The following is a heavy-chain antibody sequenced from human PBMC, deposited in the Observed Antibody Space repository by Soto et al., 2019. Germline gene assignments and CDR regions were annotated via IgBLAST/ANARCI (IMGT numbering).Heavy chain of an antibody. CDR2: ISDGDGAT. CDR1: GFAFSDYA. Sequence: EVHLLESGGGLVQPGGSLRLSCAASGFAFSDYAMTWVRQAPGKGLEWVSDISDGDGATHYADSVKGRFTISRDDSKNTLNLQIHSLRAEDAAVYYWAKGRTVFDFWGQGTLGTVSS. D-gene: IGHD4-17*01. CDR3: AKGRTVFDF. J-gene: IGHJ4*02. V-gene: IGHV3-23*01.